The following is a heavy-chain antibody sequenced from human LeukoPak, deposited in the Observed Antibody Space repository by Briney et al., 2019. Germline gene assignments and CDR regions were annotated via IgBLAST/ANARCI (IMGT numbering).Heavy chain of an antibody. CDR2: IYYSGST. D-gene: IGHD5-24*01. Sequence: NPSETLSLTCTVSGGSISSYYWSWIRQPPGKGLEWIGYIYYSGSTNYNPSPKSRVTISVDTSKNQLSLKLSSVTAADTAVYYCARGGMATVHFDYWVQGTLVGVSS. CDR3: ARGGMATVHFDY. CDR1: GGSISSYY. J-gene: IGHJ4*02. V-gene: IGHV4-59*01.